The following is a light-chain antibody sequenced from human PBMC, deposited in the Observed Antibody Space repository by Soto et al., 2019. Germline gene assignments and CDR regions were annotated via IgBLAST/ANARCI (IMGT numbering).Light chain of an antibody. CDR3: SSYAVSGTV. CDR2: EVT. CDR1: NSGVAGYNY. J-gene: IGLJ1*01. V-gene: IGLV2-14*01. Sequence: QSVLTQPASVSGSPGQSITISCTGTNSGVAGYNYVSWYQQHPGKAPKLIIYEVTHRPSGISNRFSGSKSGNTASLTISGLQIEDEADYYCSSYAVSGTVFGPGTKVTVL.